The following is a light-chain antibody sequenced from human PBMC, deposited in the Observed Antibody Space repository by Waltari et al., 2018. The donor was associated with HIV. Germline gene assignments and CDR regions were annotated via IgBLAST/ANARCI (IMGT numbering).Light chain of an antibody. CDR2: EAS. J-gene: IGKJ1*01. Sequence: IQMTQSPSTLSASVGDRVTMTCRATHSITNWFAWYQPKPGTAPRLLIYEASTLESGVPSRFSGSASGTDFTLTINSLQPEDFATYYCQQYNRYYSWAFGPGTKVEVK. CDR3: QQYNRYYSWA. V-gene: IGKV1-5*03. CDR1: HSITNW.